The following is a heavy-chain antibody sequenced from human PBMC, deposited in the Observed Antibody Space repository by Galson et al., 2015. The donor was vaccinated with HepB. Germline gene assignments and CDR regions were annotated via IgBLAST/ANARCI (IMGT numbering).Heavy chain of an antibody. D-gene: IGHD1-26*01. J-gene: IGHJ4*02. CDR2: INAGSGNT. Sequence: SVKVSCKASGYTFTSYAMHWVRQAPGQRLEWMGWINAGSGNTKYSQKFQGRVTITRDTSASTAYMELSSLRSEDTAVYYCARDDVGATDYWGQGTLVTVSS. CDR3: ARDDVGATDY. V-gene: IGHV1-3*01. CDR1: GYTFTSYA.